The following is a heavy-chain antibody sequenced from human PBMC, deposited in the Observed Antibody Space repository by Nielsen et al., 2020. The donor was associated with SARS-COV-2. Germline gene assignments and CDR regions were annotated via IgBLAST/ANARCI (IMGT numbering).Heavy chain of an antibody. CDR3: ARHSTRRYSYGYYYYGMDV. D-gene: IGHD5-18*01. Sequence: SETLSLTCTVSGGSISSSSYYWGWIRQPPGKGLEWIGSIYYSGSTYYNPSLKSRVTISVDTSKNQFSLKLSSVTAADTAVYYCARHSTRRYSYGYYYYGMDVWGQGTTVTVSS. CDR2: IYYSGST. J-gene: IGHJ6*02. V-gene: IGHV4-39*01. CDR1: GGSISSSSYY.